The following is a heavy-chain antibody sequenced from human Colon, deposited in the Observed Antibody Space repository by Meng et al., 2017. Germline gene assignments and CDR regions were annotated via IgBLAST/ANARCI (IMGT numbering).Heavy chain of an antibody. Sequence: QVQLVQSGAEVKKPGASVKVSCKTSGYTFKNFGISWVRQAPGQGLEWMGWSSTYNGNTNYAQKFQGRGTLTTDASTSTAYMEIWSLRSDDTAVYYCARQYSSTWYLFDYWGQGTLVTVSS. J-gene: IGHJ4*02. CDR1: GYTFKNFG. CDR2: SSTYNGNT. D-gene: IGHD6-13*01. V-gene: IGHV1-18*01. CDR3: ARQYSSTWYLFDY.